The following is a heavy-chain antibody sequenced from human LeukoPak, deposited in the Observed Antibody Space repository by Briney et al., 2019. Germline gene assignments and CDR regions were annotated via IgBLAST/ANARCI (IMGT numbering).Heavy chain of an antibody. D-gene: IGHD2-2*01. CDR2: IYYSGST. Sequence: PSETLSLTCTVSGGSISSGGYYWSWIRQHPGKGLEWIGYIYYSGSTYYNPSLKSRVTISVDTSKNQFSLKQSSVTAADTAVYYCARASEYQLLYYYYYYMDVWGKGTTVTVSS. V-gene: IGHV4-31*03. J-gene: IGHJ6*03. CDR1: GGSISSGGYY. CDR3: ARASEYQLLYYYYYYMDV.